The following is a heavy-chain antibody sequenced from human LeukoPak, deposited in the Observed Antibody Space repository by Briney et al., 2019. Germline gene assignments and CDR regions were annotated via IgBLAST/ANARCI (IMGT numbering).Heavy chain of an antibody. J-gene: IGHJ4*02. CDR3: ARRSWGSGWYLNFDY. Sequence: SETLSLTCTVSGGSVSSGSYYWSWIRQPPGKGLEWIGYIYYSGSTNYNPSLKGRVTISVDTSKNQFSLKLSSVTAADTAVYYCARRSWGSGWYLNFDYWGQGTLVTVSS. CDR2: IYYSGST. CDR1: GGSVSSGSYY. D-gene: IGHD6-19*01. V-gene: IGHV4-61*01.